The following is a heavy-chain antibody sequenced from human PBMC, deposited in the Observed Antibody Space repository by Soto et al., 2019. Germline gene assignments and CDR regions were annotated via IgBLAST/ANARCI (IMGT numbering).Heavy chain of an antibody. Sequence: QVQLVQSGAEVKKPGASVKVSCKASGYTFTSYGISWVRQAPGQGLEWMGRISAYNGNTNYAQKLQGRVTMTTDTSTSTAYMELRSLRSDDTAVYYCASPSEPGDNILTGHQNYYYGMDVWGQGTTVTVSS. D-gene: IGHD3-9*01. CDR2: ISAYNGNT. CDR3: ASPSEPGDNILTGHQNYYYGMDV. CDR1: GYTFTSYG. V-gene: IGHV1-18*04. J-gene: IGHJ6*02.